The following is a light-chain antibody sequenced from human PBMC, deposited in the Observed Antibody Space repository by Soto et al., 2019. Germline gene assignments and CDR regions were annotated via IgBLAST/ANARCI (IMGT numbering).Light chain of an antibody. CDR2: GAS. CDR1: QSGSSN. J-gene: IGKJ1*01. CDR3: QQYNNWPPWT. V-gene: IGKV3-15*01. Sequence: EIVMTQSPATLSVSPGERATLSCRASQSGSSNLAWYQQKPGQAPRLLIYGASTRATGIPARFSGSGSGTEFTHTIRSLQSEDFAVYYCQQYNNWPPWTFGQGTKVEIK.